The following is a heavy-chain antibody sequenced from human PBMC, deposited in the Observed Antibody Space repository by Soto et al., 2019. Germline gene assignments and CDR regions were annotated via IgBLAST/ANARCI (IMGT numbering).Heavy chain of an antibody. V-gene: IGHV4-31*03. CDR2: IYYSGST. J-gene: IGHJ6*02. CDR1: GGSISSGGYY. Sequence: QVQLQESGPGLVKPSQTLSLTCTVSGGSISSGGYYWSWIRQHPGKGLEWIGYIYYSGSTYYNPSRKSRGTISVDTSKNQFSLKLSSVTAADTAVSYCARDFTDSSGPTLGMGVWGQGTTVTVSS. D-gene: IGHD6-19*01. CDR3: ARDFTDSSGPTLGMGV.